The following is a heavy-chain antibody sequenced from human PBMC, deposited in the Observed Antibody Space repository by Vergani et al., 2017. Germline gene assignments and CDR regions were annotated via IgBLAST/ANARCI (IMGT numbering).Heavy chain of an antibody. CDR3: AKNLGIYTTRHYYAMDV. CDR1: GFKFSDHY. D-gene: IGHD2/OR15-2a*01. V-gene: IGHV3-11*04. CDR2: ISPGASTV. Sequence: LEESGGGSVKPGGSLRLSCAASGFKFSDHYMSWIRQPPGKGLEWVSHISPGASTVSYTDSVTGRFTVSRDNDNNSLTLNITTLRVEDTAVYYCAKNLGIYTTRHYYAMDVWGQGTTVTVSS. J-gene: IGHJ6*02.